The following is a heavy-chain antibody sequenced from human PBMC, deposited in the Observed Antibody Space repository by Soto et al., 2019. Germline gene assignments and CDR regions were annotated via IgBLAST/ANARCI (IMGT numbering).Heavy chain of an antibody. CDR1: GFTFSSYA. CDR2: ISGSGGST. V-gene: IGHV3-23*01. J-gene: IGHJ4*02. CDR3: ASLGRGSGTTGFDY. D-gene: IGHD3-10*01. Sequence: GGSLRLSCAASGFTFSSYAMSWVRQAPGKGLEWVSAISGSGGSTYYADSVKGRFTISRDNSKNTLYLQMNSLRAEDTAVYYCASLGRGSGTTGFDYWGQGTLVTVS.